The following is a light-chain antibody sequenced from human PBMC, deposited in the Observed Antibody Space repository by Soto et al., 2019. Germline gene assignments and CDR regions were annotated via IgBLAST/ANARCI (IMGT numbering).Light chain of an antibody. J-gene: IGKJ3*01. CDR1: QSILYNSNKKNY. Sequence: DIVMTQSPDFLAVSLGERATINCKSSQSILYNSNKKNYLAWYQQKPRQPPRLLIYWASTRESGVPERISGTRSGTDFTLTIRGLQAEDVAVYYCQHYFKSPVSFGPGTKV. V-gene: IGKV4-1*01. CDR3: QHYFKSPVS. CDR2: WAS.